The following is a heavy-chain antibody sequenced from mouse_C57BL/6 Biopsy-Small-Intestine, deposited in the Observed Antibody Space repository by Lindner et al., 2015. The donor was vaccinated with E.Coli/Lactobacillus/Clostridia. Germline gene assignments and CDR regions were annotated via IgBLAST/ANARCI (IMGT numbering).Heavy chain of an antibody. CDR1: GISITTGNYR. Sequence: VQLQESGPGLVKPSQTVFLTCTVTGISITTGNYRWSWIRQFPGNKLEWIGYIYYSGTITYNPSLTSRTTITRDTPKNQFFLEMSSLTAEDTATYYCARDKSDCDGRAFDYWGQGTTLTVSS. CDR2: IYYSGTI. CDR3: ARDKSDCDGRAFDY. V-gene: IGHV3-5*01. D-gene: IGHD2-4*01. J-gene: IGHJ2*01.